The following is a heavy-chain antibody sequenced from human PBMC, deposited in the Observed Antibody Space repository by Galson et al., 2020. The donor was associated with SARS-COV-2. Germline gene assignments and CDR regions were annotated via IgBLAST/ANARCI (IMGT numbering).Heavy chain of an antibody. Sequence: GESLKISCAASGFTISRYDMHWVRQVTGKGLEWVSTIGTAGDTYYAASVKGRFTISRENAKNSLYLQMNSLRAGDTAVYFCARGHSSSLGAFDIWGQGIMVTVSS. V-gene: IGHV3-13*04. CDR2: IGTAGDT. D-gene: IGHD6-19*01. CDR3: ARGHSSSLGAFDI. J-gene: IGHJ3*02. CDR1: GFTISRYD.